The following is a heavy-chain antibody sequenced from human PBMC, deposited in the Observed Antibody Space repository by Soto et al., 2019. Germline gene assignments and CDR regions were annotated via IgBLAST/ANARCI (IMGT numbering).Heavy chain of an antibody. CDR1: GYSFTSYW. J-gene: IGHJ4*02. CDR2: IYPGDSDT. CDR3: ARHHVLLWFGELLNIDY. V-gene: IGHV5-51*01. Sequence: GESLKISCKRSGYSFTSYWIGWVRQMSGKGLEWMGIIYPGDSDTRYSPSFEGQVTISGDKSIRTAYLQWSSLKASDTAMYYCARHHVLLWFGELLNIDYWGQGTLVTVSS. D-gene: IGHD3-10*01.